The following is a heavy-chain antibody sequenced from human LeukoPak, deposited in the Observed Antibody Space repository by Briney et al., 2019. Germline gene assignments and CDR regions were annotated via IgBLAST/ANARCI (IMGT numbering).Heavy chain of an antibody. CDR3: ARERGYYYYYYMDV. CDR1: GYSISSGYY. V-gene: IGHV4-61*02. D-gene: IGHD3-10*01. J-gene: IGHJ6*03. CDR2: IYTSGST. Sequence: SETLSLTCTVSGYSISSGYYWGWIRQPAGKGLEWIGRIYTSGSTNYNPPLKSRVTISVDTSKNQFSLKLSSVTAADTAVYYCARERGYYYYYYMDVWGKGTTVTVSS.